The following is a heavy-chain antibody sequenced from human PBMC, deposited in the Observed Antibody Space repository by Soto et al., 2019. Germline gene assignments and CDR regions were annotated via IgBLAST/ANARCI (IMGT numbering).Heavy chain of an antibody. CDR3: ARDEVPAANLLET. Sequence: SSDASGYAFTSSSRRWARQDPGQSLEWMGWISADNGNTKYAQKVQGRVTMTTDTSTSTAYMELRSLRSDDTAVYYCARDEVPAANLLETWGQGTLVTVSS. D-gene: IGHD2-2*01. J-gene: IGHJ5*02. V-gene: IGHV1-3*01. CDR1: GYAFTSSS. CDR2: ISADNGNT.